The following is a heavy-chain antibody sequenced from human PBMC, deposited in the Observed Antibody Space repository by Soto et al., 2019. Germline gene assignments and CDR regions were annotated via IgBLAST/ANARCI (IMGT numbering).Heavy chain of an antibody. V-gene: IGHV3-15*01. J-gene: IGHJ4*02. Sequence: EVQLVESGGGLVKPGGSLRLSCAASGFTFSNAWMSWVRQAPGKGLEWVGRIKSKTDGGTTDYAAPVKGRFTISRDDSKNTLDLQMNSLKTEDTAVDYCTTEYSSGWYDSWGQGTLVTVSS. CDR2: IKSKTDGGTT. D-gene: IGHD6-19*01. CDR3: TTEYSSGWYDS. CDR1: GFTFSNAW.